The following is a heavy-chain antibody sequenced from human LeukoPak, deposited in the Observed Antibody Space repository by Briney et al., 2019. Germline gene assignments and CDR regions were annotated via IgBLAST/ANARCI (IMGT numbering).Heavy chain of an antibody. CDR3: ARLRVGYYDSSGLISD. Sequence: SETLSLTCTVSGGSISSYYWSWIRQPPGKGLEWIGYIYYSGSTNYNPSLKSRVTISVDTSKNQFSLKLSSVTAADTAVYYCARLRVGYYDSSGLISDWGQGTLVTVSS. D-gene: IGHD3-22*01. CDR1: GGSISSYY. CDR2: IYYSGST. J-gene: IGHJ4*02. V-gene: IGHV4-59*08.